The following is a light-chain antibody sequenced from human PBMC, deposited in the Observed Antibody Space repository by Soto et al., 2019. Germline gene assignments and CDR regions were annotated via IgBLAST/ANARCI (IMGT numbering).Light chain of an antibody. CDR2: RAS. Sequence: EIVLTQSPATLSVSPGERATLSGRASQSVGSLLAWYQQKAGQAPRLLIYRASSRATGISGTFSGSGSGTEFTLTITSLQSEDSAVYYCQQYNKWPITFGPGTRLEIK. V-gene: IGKV3-15*01. CDR1: QSVGSL. CDR3: QQYNKWPIT. J-gene: IGKJ5*01.